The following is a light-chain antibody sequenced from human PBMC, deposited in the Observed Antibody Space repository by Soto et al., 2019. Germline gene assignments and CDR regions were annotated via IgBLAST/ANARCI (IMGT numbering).Light chain of an antibody. V-gene: IGLV2-23*01. CDR3: CSYAGSSLGV. CDR2: VGS. J-gene: IGLJ1*01. Sequence: QSVLTQPASVSGSPGQSITISCTGTSSDVGSYNLVSWYQQHPGKAPKLMIYVGSKRPSGVSNRFSGSKSGNTASLTISGLQVEDEADYYCCSYAGSSLGVFGTGTKVTVL. CDR1: SSDVGSYNL.